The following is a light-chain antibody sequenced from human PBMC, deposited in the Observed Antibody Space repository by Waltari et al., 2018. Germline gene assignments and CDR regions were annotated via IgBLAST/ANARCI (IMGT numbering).Light chain of an antibody. Sequence: QSALTQPASVSGSPGQSITISCTGTSGDVRGYNYVSWYQQHPGKAPKLMIYDVSNRPSGVSNRFSGSKSGNTASLTISGLQAEDEADYYCSSYTSSSTVVFGGGTKLTVL. CDR2: DVS. CDR1: SGDVRGYNY. CDR3: SSYTSSSTVV. V-gene: IGLV2-14*03. J-gene: IGLJ2*01.